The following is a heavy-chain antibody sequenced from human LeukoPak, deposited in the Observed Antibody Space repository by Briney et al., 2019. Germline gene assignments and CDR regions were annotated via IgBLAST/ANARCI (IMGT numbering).Heavy chain of an antibody. Sequence: GGSLRLSCAASGFTFSSYWMSWVRQAPGKGLEWVANIKQDGSAKYYVDSVKGRFTISRDNAKNSLYLQINSLRDVDTAVYYCARGNDYGDHIGIYFDYWGQGTLDTVSS. J-gene: IGHJ4*02. V-gene: IGHV3-7*03. CDR1: GFTFSSYW. CDR2: IKQDGSAK. CDR3: ARGNDYGDHIGIYFDY. D-gene: IGHD4-17*01.